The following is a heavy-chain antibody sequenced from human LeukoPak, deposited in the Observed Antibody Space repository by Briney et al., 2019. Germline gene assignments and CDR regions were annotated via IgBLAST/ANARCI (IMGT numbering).Heavy chain of an antibody. V-gene: IGHV4-4*02. J-gene: IGHJ4*02. CDR3: AREGAGLADY. CDR2: IYHSGST. Sequence: SETLSLTCTVSGGSISSHYWSWVRQPPGKGLEWIGEIYHSGSTNYNPSLKSRVTISVDKSKNQFSLKLSSVTAADTAVYYCAREGAGLADYWGQGTLVTVSS. CDR1: GGSISSHY. D-gene: IGHD1-26*01.